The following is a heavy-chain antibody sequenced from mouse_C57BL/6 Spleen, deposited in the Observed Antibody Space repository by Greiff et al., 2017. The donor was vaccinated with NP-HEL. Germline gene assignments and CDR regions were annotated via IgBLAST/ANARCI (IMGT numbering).Heavy chain of an antibody. CDR3: ARGGTTVVAPYYFDY. D-gene: IGHD1-1*01. J-gene: IGHJ2*01. Sequence: EVHLVESGGGLVKPGGSLKLSCAASGFTFSSYAMSWVRQTPEKRLEWVATISDGGSYTYYPDNVKGRFTISRDNAKNNLYLQMSQLKSEDTAMYYCARGGTTVVAPYYFDYWGQGTTLTVSS. CDR1: GFTFSSYA. CDR2: ISDGGSYT. V-gene: IGHV5-4*01.